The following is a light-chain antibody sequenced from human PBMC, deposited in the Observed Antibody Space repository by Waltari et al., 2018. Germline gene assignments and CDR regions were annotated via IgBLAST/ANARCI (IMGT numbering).Light chain of an antibody. Sequence: DIQMTQSPSSLSASIGDRVTITRPASEDIRNNLGWYQQKPGKAPRRLIYDASTLHIDVPSRFSGRGSGTDFALTISSLQPEDFATYYCLQHSSYPFTFGPGTKVDIK. CDR3: LQHSSYPFT. V-gene: IGKV1-17*01. J-gene: IGKJ3*01. CDR1: EDIRNN. CDR2: DAS.